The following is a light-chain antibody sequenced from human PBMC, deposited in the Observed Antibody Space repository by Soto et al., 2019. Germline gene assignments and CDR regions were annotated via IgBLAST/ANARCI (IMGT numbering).Light chain of an antibody. CDR2: LGS. J-gene: IGKJ2*01. V-gene: IGKV2-28*01. Sequence: DIVMTQSPLSLPVTPGEPASISCRSSQSLLHSNGYNYLDWYLQKPGQSPQLLIYLGSNRASGVHDRISGSGSGTDFTLKISRVEAEDVGVYYCMQALQTPPYTFGQGTKLEIK. CDR1: QSLLHSNGYNY. CDR3: MQALQTPPYT.